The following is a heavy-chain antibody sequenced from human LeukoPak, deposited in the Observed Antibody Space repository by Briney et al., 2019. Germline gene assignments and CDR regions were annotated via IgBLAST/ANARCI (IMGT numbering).Heavy chain of an antibody. CDR2: INPNSGRT. CDR3: AREGRSDQRAAFDY. CDR1: GYTFTGYY. Sequence: GASVKVSCKASGYTFTGYYIHWVRQAPGQGLEWMGWINPNSGRTNYAQKFQGSVTMARDTSFSTVYMELSRLTSDDTAVYYCAREGRSDQRAAFDYWGQGTLVTVSS. D-gene: IGHD2-15*01. J-gene: IGHJ4*02. V-gene: IGHV1-2*02.